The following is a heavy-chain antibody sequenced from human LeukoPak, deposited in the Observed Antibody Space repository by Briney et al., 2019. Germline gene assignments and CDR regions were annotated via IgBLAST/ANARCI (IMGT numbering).Heavy chain of an antibody. V-gene: IGHV1-18*01. Sequence: AAVKVSCKASGYTFTSYGISWVRQAPGQGLEWMGWLIAYNGNTNYAQKLQGRVTMTTDTSTSTAYMELRSLRSDDTAVYYCARVTIYYDSSGYFYDYWGQGTLVTVSS. D-gene: IGHD3-22*01. CDR2: LIAYNGNT. CDR1: GYTFTSYG. J-gene: IGHJ4*02. CDR3: ARVTIYYDSSGYFYDY.